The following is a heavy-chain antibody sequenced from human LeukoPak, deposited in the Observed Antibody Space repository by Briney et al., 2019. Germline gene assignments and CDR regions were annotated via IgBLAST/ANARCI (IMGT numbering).Heavy chain of an antibody. V-gene: IGHV4-59*01. CDR1: GGSIINSY. CDR3: ARDVSSSWLGNWFDP. CDR2: IYYSGST. Sequence: SETLSLTCTVSGGSIINSYWSWIRQPPGKGLEWIGYIYYSGSTNYNPSLKSRVTLSVDTSNNQFSLNLSSVTAADTAIYYCARDVSSSWLGNWFDPWGQGTLVSVSS. J-gene: IGHJ5*02. D-gene: IGHD6-13*01.